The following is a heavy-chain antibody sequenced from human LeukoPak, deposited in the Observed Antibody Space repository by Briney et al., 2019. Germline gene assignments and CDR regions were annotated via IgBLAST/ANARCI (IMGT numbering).Heavy chain of an antibody. J-gene: IGHJ6*02. D-gene: IGHD3-10*01. CDR1: GFTYSNCG. Sequence: GGSLRLFCATSGFTYSNCGMSWVRQAPGKGLQWLSVIGGDGTTYYADSVKGRFTVSRDNSENTLYLQMNSLRAEDTAVYYCAKGPYGLGIYYGMDVWGHGTTVTV. CDR3: AKGPYGLGIYYGMDV. CDR2: IGGDGTT. V-gene: IGHV3-23*01.